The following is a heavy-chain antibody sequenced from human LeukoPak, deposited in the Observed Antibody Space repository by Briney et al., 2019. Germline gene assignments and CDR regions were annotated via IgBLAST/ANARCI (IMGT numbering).Heavy chain of an antibody. Sequence: GSLRLSCAASGFTFSSYWMSWVRQPPGKGLEWIGEIYHSGSTNYNPSLKSRVTISVDKSKNQFSLKLSSVTAADTAVYYCAIVVVTLGYGFDYWGQGTLVTVSS. V-gene: IGHV4-4*02. CDR1: GFTFSSYW. D-gene: IGHD3-22*01. CDR3: AIVVVTLGYGFDY. J-gene: IGHJ4*02. CDR2: IYHSGST.